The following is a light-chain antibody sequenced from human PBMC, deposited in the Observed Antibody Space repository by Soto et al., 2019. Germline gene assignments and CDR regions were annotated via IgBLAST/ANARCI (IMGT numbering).Light chain of an antibody. Sequence: EFVLTQSPATLSLSPGERATLSCRASQSVSSYLAWYQQKPGQAPRLLIYDASNRAADIPARFSGSGSGTDFTLTISSLEPEDFAVYYCQQRSNWPLITFGQGTRLEIK. J-gene: IGKJ5*01. CDR1: QSVSSY. V-gene: IGKV3-11*01. CDR3: QQRSNWPLIT. CDR2: DAS.